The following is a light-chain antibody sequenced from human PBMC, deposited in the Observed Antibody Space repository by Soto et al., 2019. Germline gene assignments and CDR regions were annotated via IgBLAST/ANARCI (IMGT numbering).Light chain of an antibody. V-gene: IGKV3-20*01. J-gene: IGKJ4*01. CDR1: QSVSGNY. Sequence: MVLTHSPDTLSLSPGERATLSFTSSQSVSGNYLAWYQQKLGQAPRLLIYDASRRATGIPDRFSGSGSGTDFTLTISRLEPEDFEVYYCQQFSRYPLTFGGGTKVDIK. CDR3: QQFSRYPLT. CDR2: DAS.